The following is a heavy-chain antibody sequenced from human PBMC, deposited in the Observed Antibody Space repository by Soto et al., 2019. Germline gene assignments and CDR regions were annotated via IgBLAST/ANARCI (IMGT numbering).Heavy chain of an antibody. CDR1: GFTFSSYS. Sequence: EVQLVESGGGLVKPGGSLRLSCAASGFTFSSYSMNWVRQAPGKGLEWVSSISSSISYIYYADSVKGRFTISRDNAKNSLYLQMNSLRAEDTAVYYCARDSYSSSSGNAFDIWGQGTMVTVSS. CDR3: ARDSYSSSSGNAFDI. J-gene: IGHJ3*02. V-gene: IGHV3-21*01. D-gene: IGHD6-6*01. CDR2: ISSSISYI.